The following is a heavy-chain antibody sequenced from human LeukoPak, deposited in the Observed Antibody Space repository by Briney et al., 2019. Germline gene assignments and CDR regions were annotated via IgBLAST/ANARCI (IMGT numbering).Heavy chain of an antibody. D-gene: IGHD1-26*01. Sequence: GASVKVSCKASGYTFTGYYIYWVRQAPGQGLEWMGWINPNSGGTNYAQKFQGRVTMTRETSISTAYMELSRLRSDDTAVYYCASHCGSYYYFDYWGQGTLVTVSS. J-gene: IGHJ4*02. CDR3: ASHCGSYYYFDY. CDR1: GYTFTGYY. V-gene: IGHV1-2*02. CDR2: INPNSGGT.